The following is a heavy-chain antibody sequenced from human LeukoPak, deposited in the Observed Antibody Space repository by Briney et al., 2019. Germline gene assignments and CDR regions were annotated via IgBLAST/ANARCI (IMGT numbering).Heavy chain of an antibody. J-gene: IGHJ5*02. V-gene: IGHV3-48*04. Sequence: GGSLRLSCAASGFTFSSYSMNWVRQAPGKGLEWVSYISSSSSTIYYADSVKGRFTISRDNAKNSLYLQMNSLRAEDTAVYYCAREVCSGGSCYPGYDNWFDPWGQGTLVTVSS. CDR3: AREVCSGGSCYPGYDNWFDP. CDR2: ISSSSSTI. CDR1: GFTFSSYS. D-gene: IGHD2-15*01.